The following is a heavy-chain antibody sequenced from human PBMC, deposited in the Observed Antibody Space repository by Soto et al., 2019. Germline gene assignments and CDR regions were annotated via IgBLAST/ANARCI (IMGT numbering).Heavy chain of an antibody. CDR2: IYPGDSDT. D-gene: IGHD2-15*01. V-gene: IGHV5-51*01. Sequence: GESLKISCKGSGYSFTSYWIGWVRQMPGKGLEWMGIIYPGDSDTRYSPSFQGQVTISADKSISTAYLQWSSLKASDTAMYYYATFRFHCSGGSCDGFDYWGQGTLVTVSS. CDR1: GYSFTSYW. CDR3: ATFRFHCSGGSCDGFDY. J-gene: IGHJ4*02.